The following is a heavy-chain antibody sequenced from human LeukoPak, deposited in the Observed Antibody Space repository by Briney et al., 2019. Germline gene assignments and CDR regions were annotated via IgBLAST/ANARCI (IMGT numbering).Heavy chain of an antibody. V-gene: IGHV4-61*02. Sequence: SETLSLTCTVSGDSISSSDNYWSWIRQPAGKGLEWIGRMSPSGSTIYNPSLKSRVTLSVDTSKNQFSLKLTSVTAADTAIYYCARGSMRLDYWGQGTLVTVSS. CDR2: MSPSGST. CDR3: ARGSMRLDY. J-gene: IGHJ4*02. CDR1: GDSISSSDNY.